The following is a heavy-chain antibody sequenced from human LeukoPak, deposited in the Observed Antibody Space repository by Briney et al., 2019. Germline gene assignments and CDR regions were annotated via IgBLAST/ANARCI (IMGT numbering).Heavy chain of an antibody. CDR3: AKDWGCSSTSCYGAFDI. Sequence: PGGSLRLSCAASGFTFSSYGMHWVRQAPGKGLEWVAVISYDGSNKYYADSVKGRFAISRDNSKNTLYLQMNSLRAEDTAVYYCAKDWGCSSTSCYGAFDIWGQGTMVTVSS. D-gene: IGHD2-2*01. V-gene: IGHV3-30*18. J-gene: IGHJ3*02. CDR2: ISYDGSNK. CDR1: GFTFSSYG.